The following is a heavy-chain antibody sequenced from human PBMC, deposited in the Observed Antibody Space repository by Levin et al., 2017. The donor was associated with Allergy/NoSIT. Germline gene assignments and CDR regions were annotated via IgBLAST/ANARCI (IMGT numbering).Heavy chain of an antibody. J-gene: IGHJ5*01. Sequence: PSETLSLTCAASGFTFSDYMINWVRQAPGKGLEWVSAITSTSDIYYADLIKGRFTISRDNAKNSVFLQMNSLRAEDTAVYYCARDNWFDSWGQGTVVTVSS. CDR2: ITSTSDI. V-gene: IGHV3-69-1*01. CDR1: GFTFSDYM. CDR3: ARDNWFDS.